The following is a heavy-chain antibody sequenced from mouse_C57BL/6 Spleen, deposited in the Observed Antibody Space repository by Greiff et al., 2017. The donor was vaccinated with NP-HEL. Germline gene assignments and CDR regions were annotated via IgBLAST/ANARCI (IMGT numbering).Heavy chain of an antibody. V-gene: IGHV1-19*01. CDR2: INPYNGGT. D-gene: IGHD2-4*01. J-gene: IGHJ2*01. CDR3: ARSYEYERSFDY. Sequence: EVQLQQSGPVLVKPGASVKMSCKASGYTFTDYYMNWVKQSHGKSLEWIGVINPYNGGTSYNQKFKGKATLTVDKSSSTAYMELNSLTSEDSAVYYCARSYEYERSFDYWGQGTTLTVSS. CDR1: GYTFTDYY.